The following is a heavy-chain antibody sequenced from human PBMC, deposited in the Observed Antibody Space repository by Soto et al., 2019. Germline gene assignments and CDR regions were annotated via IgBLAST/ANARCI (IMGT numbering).Heavy chain of an antibody. V-gene: IGHV3-30*18. J-gene: IGHJ4*02. CDR1: GFTFSSYG. CDR3: ANHPMTGGGY. CDR2: ISYDGSNK. Sequence: QVQLVESGGGVVQPGRSLRLSCAASGFTFSSYGMHWVRQAPGKGLEWVAVISYDGSNKYYADSVKGRFTISRDNSKNTLYLQMNSLRAEDTAVYYCANHPMTGGGYWGQGTLVTVSS.